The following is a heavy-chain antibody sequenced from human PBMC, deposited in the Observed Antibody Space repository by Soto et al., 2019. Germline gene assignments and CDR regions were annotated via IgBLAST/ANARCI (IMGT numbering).Heavy chain of an antibody. Sequence: QVQLVQSGAEVKEPGSSVKVSCRAPGGTLNSFSITWLRQAPGQGLEWMGRIIPMFGIANYAQRFQDRITITADKSTSTAYMELKSLRPEDTAVYYCARPFQPTQCVGGVCDPDNWFDPWGQGTLVSVS. J-gene: IGHJ5*02. V-gene: IGHV1-69*02. CDR2: IIPMFGIA. D-gene: IGHD2-21*02. CDR1: GGTLNSFS. CDR3: ARPFQPTQCVGGVCDPDNWFDP.